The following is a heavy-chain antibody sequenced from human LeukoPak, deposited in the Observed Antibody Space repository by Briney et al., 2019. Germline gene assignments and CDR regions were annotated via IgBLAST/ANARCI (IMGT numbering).Heavy chain of an antibody. CDR2: IIPIFGTA. CDR3: ARGVVARSSWFDP. CDR1: GGTFSSYA. J-gene: IGHJ5*02. V-gene: IGHV1-69*05. Sequence: ASVKVSRKAPGGTFSSYAISCVRQAPGQGLEWMGRIIPIFGTANYAQNFQGRVTITTDESTSTSYMELSSLRSEDTAVYYCARGVVARSSWFDPWGQGTLVTVSS. D-gene: IGHD2-15*01.